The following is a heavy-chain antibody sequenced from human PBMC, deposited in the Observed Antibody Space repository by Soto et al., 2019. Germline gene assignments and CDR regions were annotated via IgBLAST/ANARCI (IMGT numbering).Heavy chain of an antibody. V-gene: IGHV3-53*04. D-gene: IGHD3-10*01. CDR3: ARGVQIYNYCDY. CDR1: EFTVSSNY. J-gene: IGHJ4*02. CDR2: IYSGGST. Sequence: EVQLVESGGGLVQPGGSLRLSCAASEFTVSSNYMSWIRQAPGKGLEWVSVIYSGGSTYYADSVRGRFTISRDKSKNSLSLRMDSLSAEDTAVYYCARGVQIYNYCDYWGQGTLVTVSS.